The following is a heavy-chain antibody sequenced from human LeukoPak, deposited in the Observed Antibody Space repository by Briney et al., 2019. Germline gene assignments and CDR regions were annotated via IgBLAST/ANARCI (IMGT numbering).Heavy chain of an antibody. CDR2: LSGGGDST. D-gene: IGHD4-23*01. CDR3: AKDVSYGGNSGPVN. J-gene: IGHJ4*02. V-gene: IGHV3-23*01. CDR1: GINFNSYV. Sequence: GGSLRLSCTASGINFNSYVMSWVRQAPGKGREWVSALSGGGDSTYYADSVKGRFTISRDKSKNTLYLQMNTLRAEDTAVYYCAKDVSYGGNSGPVNWGQGTLVTVPS.